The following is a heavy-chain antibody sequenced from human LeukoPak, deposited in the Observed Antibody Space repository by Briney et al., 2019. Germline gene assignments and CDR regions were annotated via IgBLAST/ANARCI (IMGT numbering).Heavy chain of an antibody. CDR3: ARGLWFFDY. CDR2: LYSGGST. V-gene: IGHV3-66*01. D-gene: IGHD5-18*01. J-gene: IGHJ4*02. CDR1: GFTVNSDY. Sequence: GGSLRLSCAASGFTVNSDYMSWVRQAPGKGLEWVSVLYSGGSTYYADSMKGRFTISRDNSKNTLYLQMNSLRAEDTAVYYCARGLWFFDYWGQGTLVTVSS.